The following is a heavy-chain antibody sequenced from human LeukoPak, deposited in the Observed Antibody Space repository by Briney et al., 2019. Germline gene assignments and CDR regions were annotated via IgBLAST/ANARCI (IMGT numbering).Heavy chain of an antibody. CDR2: ISSSSSYI. D-gene: IGHD2-2*01. J-gene: IGHJ4*02. V-gene: IGHV3-21*01. Sequence: PGGSLRLSCAASGFTFSSYSMNWVRQAPGKGLEWVSSISSSSSYIYYADSVKGRFTISRDNAKNSLYLQMNSLRAEDTAVYYCARSSSYQLLASAARSRSGPFDYWGQGTLVTVSS. CDR3: ARSSSYQLLASAARSRSGPFDY. CDR1: GFTFSSYS.